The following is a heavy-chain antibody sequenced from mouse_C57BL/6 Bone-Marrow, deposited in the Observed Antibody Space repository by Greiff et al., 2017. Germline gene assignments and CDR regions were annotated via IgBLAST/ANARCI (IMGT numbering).Heavy chain of an antibody. CDR2: INPYNGGT. CDR3: ARCVYGYDSDY. D-gene: IGHD2-2*01. J-gene: IGHJ2*01. Sequence: VQLQQSGPVLVKPGASVKMSCKASGYTFTDYYMNWVKQSHGKSLEWIGVINPYNGGTSYNQKFKGKATLTVDKSSSTAYMELSSLTSEDSAVYYCARCVYGYDSDYWGQGTTLTVSS. V-gene: IGHV1-19*01. CDR1: GYTFTDYY.